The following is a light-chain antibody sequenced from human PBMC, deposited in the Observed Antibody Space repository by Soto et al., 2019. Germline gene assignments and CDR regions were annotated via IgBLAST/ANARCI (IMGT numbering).Light chain of an antibody. J-gene: IGKJ4*01. V-gene: IGKV1-39*01. Sequence: DIQMTQSPSSLSASVGDRATITCRASQRISSYLNWYQQKPGKAPKLLIYAASNLHSGVPSRFTGSGPGTDFPLTISSLQPEDFATYYCQQSFRTPLTFGGGTKVDIK. CDR1: QRISSY. CDR3: QQSFRTPLT. CDR2: AAS.